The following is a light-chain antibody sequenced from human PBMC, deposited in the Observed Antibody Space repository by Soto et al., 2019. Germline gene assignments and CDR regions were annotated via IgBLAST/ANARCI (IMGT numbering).Light chain of an antibody. CDR1: QSVSSN. CDR2: GAS. J-gene: IGKJ4*01. V-gene: IGKV3-15*01. CDR3: QQYNNWFRT. Sequence: EIVMTQSPATLSVSPGERATLSCRASQSVSSNLAWYQQKPGQAPRLLIYGASTRATGIPARFSGSGSGTEFTLTTSSLHSEAFAVYYCQQYNNWFRTFGGGTKVEIK.